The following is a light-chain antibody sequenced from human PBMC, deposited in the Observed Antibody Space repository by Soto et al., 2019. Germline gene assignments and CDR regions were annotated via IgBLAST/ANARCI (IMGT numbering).Light chain of an antibody. CDR1: QSVSNN. Sequence: VVVTQSPATLSVSPGERATLSCRTSQSVSNNLAWYQQRPGQAPRLLMFGASTRATGIPARFSGSGSGTEFTLTISSLQSEDFAVYYCQQYNNWPPLTFGGGTKVEIK. V-gene: IGKV3-15*01. CDR3: QQYNNWPPLT. CDR2: GAS. J-gene: IGKJ4*01.